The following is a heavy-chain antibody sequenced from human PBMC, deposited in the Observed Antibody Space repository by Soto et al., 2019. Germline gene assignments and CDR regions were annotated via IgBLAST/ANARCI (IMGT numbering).Heavy chain of an antibody. V-gene: IGHV1-69*06. CDR2: IIPIFDTP. D-gene: IGHD3-22*01. J-gene: IGHJ4*02. Sequence: QVQLVQSGAEVKKPGSSVRVSCKTSGGTFSSYAISWVRQAPGQGLVWMGGIIPIFDTPNYAQRFQGRVTITADKSTSTAYMELSSLTSEDTAVYYCARGVSDYYYDTTGYSTPYYFDYWGQGTLVTVSS. CDR3: ARGVSDYYYDTTGYSTPYYFDY. CDR1: GGTFSSYA.